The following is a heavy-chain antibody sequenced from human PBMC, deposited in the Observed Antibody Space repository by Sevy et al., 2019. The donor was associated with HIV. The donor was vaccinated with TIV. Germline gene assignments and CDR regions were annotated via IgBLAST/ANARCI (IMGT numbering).Heavy chain of an antibody. D-gene: IGHD3-22*01. J-gene: IGHJ5*02. V-gene: IGHV3-48*03. Sequence: GGSLRLSCAASGFTFSNYEMNWVRQAPGKGLEWVSHITGSGNSIYYADTVKGRFTISRDNAKNSLYLQMNSLRVEDTAVYYCARNGGAYDTGFDPWGQGTLVTVSS. CDR2: ITGSGNSI. CDR1: GFTFSNYE. CDR3: ARNGGAYDTGFDP.